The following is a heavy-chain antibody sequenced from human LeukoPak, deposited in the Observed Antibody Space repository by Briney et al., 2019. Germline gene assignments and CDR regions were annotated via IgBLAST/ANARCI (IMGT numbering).Heavy chain of an antibody. J-gene: IGHJ4*02. CDR3: AKDLFEYSSSSAFDY. CDR2: ISGGGNT. V-gene: IGHV3-23*01. CDR1: GFSFSSYA. D-gene: IGHD6-6*01. Sequence: GGSLRLSCAASGFSFSSYAMSWVRQAPGKGLEWVSAISGGGNTYYADSVKGRFTISRDNSKNTLYLQMNSLRAEDTAVYYCAKDLFEYSSSSAFDYWGQGTLVTVSS.